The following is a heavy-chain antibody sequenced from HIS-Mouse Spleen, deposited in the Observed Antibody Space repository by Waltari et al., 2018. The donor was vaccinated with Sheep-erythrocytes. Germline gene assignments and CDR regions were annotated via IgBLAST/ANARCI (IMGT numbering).Heavy chain of an antibody. CDR1: GFTFSSYS. CDR3: ASAGGYCSSTSCHNWFDP. D-gene: IGHD2-2*01. CDR2: ISSSSSYI. Sequence: AASGFTFSSYSMNWVRQAPGKGLEWVSSISSSSSYIYYADSGKGRLTIARDNAKNSLYLQMNSLRAEDTAVYYCASAGGYCSSTSCHNWFDPWGQGTLVTVSS. J-gene: IGHJ5*02. V-gene: IGHV3-21*01.